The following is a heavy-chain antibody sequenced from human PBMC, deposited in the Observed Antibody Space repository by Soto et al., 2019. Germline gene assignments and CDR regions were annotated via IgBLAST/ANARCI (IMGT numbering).Heavy chain of an antibody. CDR3: VVSGYCSGGSCVVRGDYDS. J-gene: IGHJ4*02. V-gene: IGHV4-59*08. CDR2: ISHTGNT. Sequence: SETLSLTCTVSGGSISSYYWSWIRQPPGEGLEWIGYISHTGNTNNNPSLKSRVTISVDTSKNQFSLKLSSVAAADTAVYYCVVSGYCSGGSCVVRGDYDSWGQGTLVTVSS. D-gene: IGHD2-15*01. CDR1: GGSISSYY.